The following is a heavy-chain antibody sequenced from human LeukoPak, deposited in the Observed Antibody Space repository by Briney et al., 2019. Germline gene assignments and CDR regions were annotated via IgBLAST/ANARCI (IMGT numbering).Heavy chain of an antibody. J-gene: IGHJ5*02. Sequence: SVTVXCKASGYTFTIYGISWVRQAPGQGLEWMGWISAYNGNTNYAQKLQGRVTMTTDTSTSTAYMELRSLRSDDTAVYYCARDRTTVTDWFDPWGQGTLVTVSS. CDR1: GYTFTIYG. CDR3: ARDRTTVTDWFDP. CDR2: ISAYNGNT. D-gene: IGHD4-17*01. V-gene: IGHV1-18*01.